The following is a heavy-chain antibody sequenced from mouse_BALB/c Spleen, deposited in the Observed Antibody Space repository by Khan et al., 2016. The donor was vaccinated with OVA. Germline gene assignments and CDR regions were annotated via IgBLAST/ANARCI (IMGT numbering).Heavy chain of an antibody. CDR2: IDPNSGNT. CDR1: GYTFTNYW. J-gene: IGHJ3*01. V-gene: IGHV1-7*01. CDR3: RSRGSTYTGFGY. D-gene: IGHD1-1*01. Sequence: QVQLQQSGAELAKPGASVKMSCKASGYTFTNYWMPWVKQRPGQGLEWIGYIDPNSGNTEFNQKFKDMATLTADKSSNTAYMQLNSLTSEDSAVCFCRSRGSTYTGFGYWGQGTLVTVSA.